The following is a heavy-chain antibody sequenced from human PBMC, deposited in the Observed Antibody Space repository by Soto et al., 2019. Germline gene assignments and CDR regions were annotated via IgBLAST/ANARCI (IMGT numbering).Heavy chain of an antibody. D-gene: IGHD3-3*01. V-gene: IGHV3-48*02. J-gene: IGHJ6*02. Sequence: QPGGSLSLSCAASGFTFSSYSMNWVRQAPGKGLEWVSYISSSSSTIYYADSVKGRFTISRDNAKNSLYLQMNSLRDEDTAVYYCARIADAPSKEGGGGYDFWSGYYTGSGSGMDVWGQGTTVTVSS. CDR3: ARIADAPSKEGGGGYDFWSGYYTGSGSGMDV. CDR2: ISSSSSTI. CDR1: GFTFSSYS.